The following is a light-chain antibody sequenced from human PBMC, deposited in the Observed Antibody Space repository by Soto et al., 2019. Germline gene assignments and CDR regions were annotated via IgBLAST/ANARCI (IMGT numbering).Light chain of an antibody. CDR3: QQVNSYPLS. V-gene: IGKV1-9*01. J-gene: IGKJ3*01. CDR2: ATS. CDR1: QGISSY. Sequence: IQLTQSPSSLSASVGDRVTITCRASQGISSYLAWYQQKPGKAPKLLIFATSTLQSGIPSTFSRSGSGTDFTFAISSLQPEDFATYFCQQVNSYPLSFGPGTKVDIK.